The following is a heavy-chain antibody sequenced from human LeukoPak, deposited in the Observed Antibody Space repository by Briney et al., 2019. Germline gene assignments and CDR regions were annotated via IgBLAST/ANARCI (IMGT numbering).Heavy chain of an antibody. J-gene: IGHJ5*02. CDR2: INHSGST. CDR3: ARCPKYYYGSGSTGGWFDP. Sequence: SETLSLTCAVYGGSFSGYYWNWIRQPPGKGLEWIGEINHSGSTNYNPSLKSRVTISVDTSKNQFSLKLSSVTAADTAVYYCARCPKYYYGSGSTGGWFDPWGQGTLVTVSS. CDR1: GGSFSGYY. V-gene: IGHV4-34*01. D-gene: IGHD3-10*01.